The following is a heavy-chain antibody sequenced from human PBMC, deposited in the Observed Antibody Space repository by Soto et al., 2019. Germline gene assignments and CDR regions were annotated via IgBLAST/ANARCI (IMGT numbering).Heavy chain of an antibody. CDR1: GFSLTRGVG. J-gene: IGHJ5*02. CDR3: AHPPLTTPGAFDP. D-gene: IGHD4-17*01. V-gene: IGHV2-5*02. Sequence: QITLKESGPALVKPTQTLTLTCTFSGFSLTRGVGVAWIRQPPGKALEWLALIYWDDDKRYSSSLKSRLTITKHTSKNQVVLIMTNMDPVDTATYYCAHPPLTTPGAFDPWGQGTLVTVSS. CDR2: IYWDDDK.